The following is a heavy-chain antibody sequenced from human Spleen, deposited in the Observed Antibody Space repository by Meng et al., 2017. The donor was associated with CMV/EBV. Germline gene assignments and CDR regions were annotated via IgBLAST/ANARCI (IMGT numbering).Heavy chain of an antibody. Sequence: SETLSLTCTVSGGSIGYYYWSWVRQPPGKGLEWIGYIFYSGSTNYNPSLKSRVTMSVNTSKNQFSLRLSSVTAADTAVYYCARFRQVMYYDFPDYFDSWGQGTLVTVSS. CDR1: GGSIGYYY. V-gene: IGHV4-59*01. CDR2: IFYSGST. CDR3: ARFRQVMYYDFPDYFDS. D-gene: IGHD3-3*01. J-gene: IGHJ4*02.